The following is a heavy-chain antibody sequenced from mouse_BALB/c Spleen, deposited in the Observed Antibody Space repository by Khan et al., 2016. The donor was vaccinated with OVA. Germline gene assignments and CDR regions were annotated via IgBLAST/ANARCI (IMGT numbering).Heavy chain of an antibody. CDR3: ARLAYYYNSEGFAY. J-gene: IGHJ3*01. Sequence: DVKLVESGGDLVKPGGSLKLSCAASGFTFSTYGMSWVRQTPDKRLEWVATISSGGSYTYYPDNVKGRFTISRDNAKNTLYLQMSSLKSADTAMYYCARLAYYYNSEGFAYWGQGTLVTVSA. V-gene: IGHV5-6*02. D-gene: IGHD1-1*01. CDR2: ISSGGSYT. CDR1: GFTFSTYG.